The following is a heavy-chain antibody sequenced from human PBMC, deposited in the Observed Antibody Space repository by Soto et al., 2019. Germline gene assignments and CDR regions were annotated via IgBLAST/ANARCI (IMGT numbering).Heavy chain of an antibody. J-gene: IGHJ1*01. CDR1: GFTFSSYA. CDR2: ISGSGGST. V-gene: IGHV3-23*01. Sequence: GGSLRLSCAASGFTFSSYAMSWVRQAPGKGLEWVSAISGSGGSTYYADSVKGRFTISRDNSKNTLYLQMNSLRAEDTAVYYCAKRAGPSGWPGRMAEYFQHWGQGTLVTVSS. D-gene: IGHD6-19*01. CDR3: AKRAGPSGWPGRMAEYFQH.